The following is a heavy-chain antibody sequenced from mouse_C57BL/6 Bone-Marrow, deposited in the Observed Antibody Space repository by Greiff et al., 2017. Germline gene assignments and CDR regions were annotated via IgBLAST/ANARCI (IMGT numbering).Heavy chain of an antibody. CDR3: ARQRDYDGAMDY. V-gene: IGHV5-6*02. D-gene: IGHD2-4*01. Sequence: EVTLVESGGDLVKPGGSLKLSCAASGFTFSSYGMSWVRQTPDKRLALVATLSSGGSYTYYPDSVKGRFTISRDNAQNTLYLHMRRLKSEDTAMYYSARQRDYDGAMDYGGQGTSVTVSS. J-gene: IGHJ4*01. CDR1: GFTFSSYG. CDR2: LSSGGSYT.